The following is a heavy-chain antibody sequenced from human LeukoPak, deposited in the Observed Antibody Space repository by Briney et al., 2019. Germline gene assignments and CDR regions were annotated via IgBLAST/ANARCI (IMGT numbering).Heavy chain of an antibody. CDR1: GGTFSSYA. Sequence: SVKVSCKASGGTFSSYAISWVRQAPGQGLEWMGRIIPIFGIANYAQKFQGRVTITAGKSTSTAYMELSSLRSEDTAVYYCARPINYYDSSGEGVYAFDIWGQGTMVTVSS. J-gene: IGHJ3*02. CDR2: IIPIFGIA. CDR3: ARPINYYDSSGEGVYAFDI. V-gene: IGHV1-69*04. D-gene: IGHD3-22*01.